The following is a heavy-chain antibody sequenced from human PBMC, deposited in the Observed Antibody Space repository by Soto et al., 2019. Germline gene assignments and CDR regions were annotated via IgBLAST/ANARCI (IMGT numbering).Heavy chain of an antibody. CDR1: GFTFSSYA. CDR3: VKATAVDSPPIDGY. J-gene: IGHJ4*02. CDR2: ISSNGGST. V-gene: IGHV3-64D*06. Sequence: GGSLRLSCSASGFTFSSYAMHWVRQAPGKGLEYVSAISSNGGSTYYADSVKGRFTISRDNSKNTLYLQMSSLRAEDTAVYYCVKATAVDSPPIDGYWGQGTLVTVSS. D-gene: IGHD5-12*01.